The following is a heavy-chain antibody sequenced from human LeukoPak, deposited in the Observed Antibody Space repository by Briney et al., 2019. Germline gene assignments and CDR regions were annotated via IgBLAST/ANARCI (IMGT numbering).Heavy chain of an antibody. CDR3: AGQGSGWYYYYYYGMDV. D-gene: IGHD6-19*01. CDR2: MNPNSGNT. J-gene: IGHJ6*02. Sequence: GAPVKVSCKASGYTFTSYDINWVRQATGQGLEWMGWMNPNSGNTGYAQKFQGRVTMTRNTSISTAYMELSSLRSEDTAVYYCAGQGSGWYYYYYYGMDVWGQGTTITVSS. V-gene: IGHV1-8*01. CDR1: GYTFTSYD.